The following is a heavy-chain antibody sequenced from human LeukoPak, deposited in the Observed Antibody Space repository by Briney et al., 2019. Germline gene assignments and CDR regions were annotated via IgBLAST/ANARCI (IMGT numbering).Heavy chain of an antibody. Sequence: PGGSLRLSCAASGFTFSTYNINWVRQAPGKGLEWVSYISSSRSNIYYADSVKGRFTVSRDNAKNSLYLQMDTLRAEDTAAYYCATAGLTVRNHELFDSWGQGTLVTVSS. V-gene: IGHV3-48*04. D-gene: IGHD2/OR15-2a*01. CDR2: ISSSRSNI. CDR3: ATAGLTVRNHELFDS. CDR1: GFTFSTYN. J-gene: IGHJ4*02.